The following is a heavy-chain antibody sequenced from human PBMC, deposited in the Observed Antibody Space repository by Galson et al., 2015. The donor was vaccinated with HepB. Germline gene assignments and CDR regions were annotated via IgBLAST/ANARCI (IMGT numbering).Heavy chain of an antibody. J-gene: IGHJ4*02. CDR3: VRRGTDYSTSRSLFDC. Sequence: SLRLSCAASGFSFSNYYMGWVRQAPGKGLEWVASIKKDGREIYYVDSVKGRFTISRDNAKNSLYLQMNSLRAEDTAVYYCVRRGTDYSTSRSLFDCWGQGTLVTVSS. V-gene: IGHV3-7*01. D-gene: IGHD2-2*01. CDR2: IKKDGREI. CDR1: GFSFSNYY.